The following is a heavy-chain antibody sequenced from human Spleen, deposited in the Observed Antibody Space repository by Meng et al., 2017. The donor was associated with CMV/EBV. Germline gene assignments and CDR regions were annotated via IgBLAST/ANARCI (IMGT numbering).Heavy chain of an antibody. J-gene: IGHJ4*02. V-gene: IGHV1-18*04. CDR1: YTFTNYG. D-gene: IGHD1-26*01. Sequence: YTFTNYGISWVRQAPGQGLGWVGWINAYNGDTNYARNLQGRVTVTTDTSTSTAYMELRSLRSDDTAVYYCATDSRSSHSGSYFYFDSWGQGTLVTVSS. CDR2: INAYNGDT. CDR3: ATDSRSSHSGSYFYFDS.